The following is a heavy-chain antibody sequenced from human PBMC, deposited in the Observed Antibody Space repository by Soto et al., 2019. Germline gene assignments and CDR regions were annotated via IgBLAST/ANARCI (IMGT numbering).Heavy chain of an antibody. J-gene: IGHJ4*02. V-gene: IGHV1-18*01. Sequence: QVQLVQSGAEVKKPGASVKVSCKASGYTFTSYGISWVRQAPGQGLEWMGWISAYNGNTNYAQKLQGRVTITTVTSTSTAYMELRSLRSDDTAVYYCARGGELRFLEWLPRYYFDYWGQGTLVTVSS. CDR2: ISAYNGNT. CDR3: ARGGELRFLEWLPRYYFDY. CDR1: GYTFTSYG. D-gene: IGHD3-3*01.